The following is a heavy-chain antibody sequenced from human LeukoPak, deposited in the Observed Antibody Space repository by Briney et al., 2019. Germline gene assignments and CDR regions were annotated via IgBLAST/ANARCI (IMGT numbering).Heavy chain of an antibody. Sequence: SETLSLTCAVYGGSFSGYYWSWIRQPPGKGLEWIGEINHSGSTNYNPSLKSRVTISVDTSKNQFSLKLSSVTAADTAVYYCARAQYYYDSGGYQESDAFDIWGQGTMVTVSS. CDR3: ARAQYYYDSGGYQESDAFDI. J-gene: IGHJ3*02. V-gene: IGHV4-34*01. CDR2: INHSGST. D-gene: IGHD3-22*01. CDR1: GGSFSGYY.